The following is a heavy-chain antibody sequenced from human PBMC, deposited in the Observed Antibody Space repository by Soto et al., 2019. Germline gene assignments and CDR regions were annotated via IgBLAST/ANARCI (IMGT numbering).Heavy chain of an antibody. CDR3: AKEEAFSSGWATIDY. Sequence: EVQLLESGGGXVQPGGSLRLSCAASGFTFSSYAMTWVRQAPGKGLEWVSAISGSGISTYYADSVKGRFTISRDNSKNTLYLQMNSLRAEDTAVYYCAKEEAFSSGWATIDYWGQGTLVTVSS. D-gene: IGHD6-19*01. J-gene: IGHJ4*02. V-gene: IGHV3-23*01. CDR1: GFTFSSYA. CDR2: ISGSGIST.